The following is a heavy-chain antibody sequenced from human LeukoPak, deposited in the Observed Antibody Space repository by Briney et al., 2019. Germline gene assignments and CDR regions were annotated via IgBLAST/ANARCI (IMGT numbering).Heavy chain of an antibody. Sequence: AGGSLRLSCAASGFTVSSNYMSWVRQAPGKGLEWVSVIYSGGSTYYADSVKGRFTISRDNSKNTLYLQMNSLRAEDTAVYYCARDRPKIAVAGTYPFNWGQGTLVTVSS. CDR2: IYSGGST. D-gene: IGHD6-19*01. CDR3: ARDRPKIAVAGTYPFN. CDR1: GFTVSSNY. J-gene: IGHJ4*02. V-gene: IGHV3-66*01.